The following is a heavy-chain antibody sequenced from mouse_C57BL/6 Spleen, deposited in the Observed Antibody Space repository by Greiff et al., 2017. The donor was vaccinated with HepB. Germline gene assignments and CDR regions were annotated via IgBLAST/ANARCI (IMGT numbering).Heavy chain of an antibody. CDR3: ARGGGDYDEAMDY. CDR1: GYSITSGYY. D-gene: IGHD2-4*01. J-gene: IGHJ4*01. Sequence: EVQLQESGPGLVKPSQSLSLTCSVTGYSITSGYYWNWIRQFPGNKLEWMGYISYDGSNNYNPSLKNRISITRDTSKNQFFLKLNSVTTEDTATYYCARGGGDYDEAMDYWGQGTSVTVSS. V-gene: IGHV3-6*01. CDR2: ISYDGSN.